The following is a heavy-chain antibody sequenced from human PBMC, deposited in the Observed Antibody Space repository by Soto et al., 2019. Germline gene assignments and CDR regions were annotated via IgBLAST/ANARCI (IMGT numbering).Heavy chain of an antibody. D-gene: IGHD3-9*01. V-gene: IGHV4-4*02. Sequence: SETLSLTCAVSGGSISSSNWLSWVRQPPGKGLEWIGEIYHSGSTNYNPSLKSRVTISVDKSKNQFSLKLSSVTAADTAVYYCASYYDILTGYYVSDYYGMDVWGQGTTVTVSS. J-gene: IGHJ6*02. CDR2: IYHSGST. CDR1: GGSISSSNW. CDR3: ASYYDILTGYYVSDYYGMDV.